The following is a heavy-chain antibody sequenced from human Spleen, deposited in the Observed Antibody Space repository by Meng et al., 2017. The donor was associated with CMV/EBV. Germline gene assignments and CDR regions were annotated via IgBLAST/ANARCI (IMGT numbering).Heavy chain of an antibody. D-gene: IGHD6-19*01. J-gene: IGHJ6*02. CDR3: AKDGSSGWYGDGMDV. CDR1: GFTLIRYD. CDR2: IWYDGSNK. Sequence: GESLKISCAESGFTLIRYDIYWVRQAPGKGLEWVAVIWYDGSNKYYADSVKGRFTISRDNSKNTLYLQMNSLRAEDTAVYYCAKDGSSGWYGDGMDVWGQGTMVTVSS. V-gene: IGHV3-33*06.